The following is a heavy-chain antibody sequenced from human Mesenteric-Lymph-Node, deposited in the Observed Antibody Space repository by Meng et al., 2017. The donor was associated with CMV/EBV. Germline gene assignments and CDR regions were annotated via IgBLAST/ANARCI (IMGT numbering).Heavy chain of an antibody. CDR1: GFTFSSYA. Sequence: GGSLRLSCAASGFTFSSYAMHWVRQAPGKGLEWVAVISYDGSNKYYADSVKGRFTISRDNSKNTLYLQMNSLRAEDTAVYYCARRQWGLPDYWGQGTLVTVSS. J-gene: IGHJ4*02. CDR3: ARRQWGLPDY. V-gene: IGHV3-30*04. CDR2: ISYDGSNK. D-gene: IGHD2-8*01.